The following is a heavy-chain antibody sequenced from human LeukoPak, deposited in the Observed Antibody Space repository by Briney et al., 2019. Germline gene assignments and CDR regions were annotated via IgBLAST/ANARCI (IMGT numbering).Heavy chain of an antibody. CDR2: IYYSGST. V-gene: IGHV4-59*01. D-gene: IGHD6-19*01. J-gene: IGHJ3*02. Sequence: SETLSLTCTVSGGSIVSYYWSWIRQPPGKGLEWIGYIYYSGSTNYNPSFKSRVTISVDTSKNQFSLKLSSVTAADTAVYYCARGGSSGWKDAFDIWGQGTMVIVSS. CDR3: ARGGSSGWKDAFDI. CDR1: GGSIVSYY.